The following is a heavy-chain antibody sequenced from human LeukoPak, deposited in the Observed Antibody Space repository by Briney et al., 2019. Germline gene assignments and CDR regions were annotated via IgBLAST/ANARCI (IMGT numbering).Heavy chain of an antibody. V-gene: IGHV4-31*03. Sequence: KTSETLSLTCTVSGGSISSGGYYWSWIRQHPGKGLEWIGYIYYSGSTYYNPSLKSRVTISVDTSKSQFSLKLSSVTAADTAVYYCAGRMFGEFDYWGQGTLVTVSS. CDR2: IYYSGST. J-gene: IGHJ4*02. D-gene: IGHD3-10*02. CDR3: AGRMFGEFDY. CDR1: GGSISSGGYY.